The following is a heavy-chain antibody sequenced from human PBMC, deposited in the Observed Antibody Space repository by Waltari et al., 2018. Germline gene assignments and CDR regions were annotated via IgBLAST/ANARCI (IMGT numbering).Heavy chain of an antibody. Sequence: QVQLVQSGAEVKKPGASVRVSCKASGYTFTGYDIHWVRQAPGQGLEWMGRHKPNTGDTKFAEHFRVRVTMTRETSISTAYMELSGLRSDDTAMYVCARREHFGDSLDYWGQGTLVAVSS. V-gene: IGHV1-2*06. D-gene: IGHD3-16*01. CDR3: ARREHFGDSLDY. CDR2: HKPNTGDT. J-gene: IGHJ4*02. CDR1: GYTFTGYD.